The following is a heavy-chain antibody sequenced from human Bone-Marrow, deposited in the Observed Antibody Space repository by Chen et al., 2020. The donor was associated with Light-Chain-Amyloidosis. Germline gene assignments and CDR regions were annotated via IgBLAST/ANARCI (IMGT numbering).Heavy chain of an antibody. V-gene: IGHV3-23*04. Sequence: EVQLVESGGGLLQRGGSLRLSCAASGFAFSSYAMSWVRQAPGKGLEWVSTIRGSGGSRYYGDSVKGRFTISRDNSKNALLLRMNSLRAEDTAVYYCAKDISYDDILPGYPADAFDIWGQGTMVTVSS. J-gene: IGHJ3*02. D-gene: IGHD3-9*01. CDR2: IRGSGGSR. CDR1: GFAFSSYA. CDR3: AKDISYDDILPGYPADAFDI.